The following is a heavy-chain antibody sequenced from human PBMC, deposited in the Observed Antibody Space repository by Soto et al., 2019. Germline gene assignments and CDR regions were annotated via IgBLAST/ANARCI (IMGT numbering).Heavy chain of an antibody. D-gene: IGHD3-22*01. CDR3: ATWGYYDSSGYYDVDY. Sequence: ASVKVSCKVSGYTLTELSMHWVRQAPGKGLEWMGGFDPEDGETIYAQKFQGRVTMTEDTSTDTAYMELSSLRSEDTAVYYCATWGYYDSSGYYDVDYWGQGTLVTLSS. V-gene: IGHV1-24*01. CDR1: GYTLTELS. J-gene: IGHJ4*02. CDR2: FDPEDGET.